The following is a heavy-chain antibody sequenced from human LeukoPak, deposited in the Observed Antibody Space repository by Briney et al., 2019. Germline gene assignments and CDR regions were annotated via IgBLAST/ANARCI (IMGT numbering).Heavy chain of an antibody. Sequence: HPGGSLRLSCAASGFTFSSYWMSWVRQAPGKGLEWVATIKPAGSETYYVDSVKGRFTISRDNSKNTLYLQMNSLRAEDTAVYYCAKGGSSSWYYYYGMDVWGQGTTVTVSS. CDR1: GFTFSSYW. CDR3: AKGGSSSWYYYYGMDV. D-gene: IGHD6-13*01. J-gene: IGHJ6*02. CDR2: IKPAGSET. V-gene: IGHV3-7*01.